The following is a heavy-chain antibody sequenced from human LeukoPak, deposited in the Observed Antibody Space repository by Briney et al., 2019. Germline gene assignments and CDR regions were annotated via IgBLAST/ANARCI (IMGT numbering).Heavy chain of an antibody. CDR3: ATIRSRKWGFDY. V-gene: IGHV4-34*01. CDR1: GGSISSYY. CDR2: INHSGST. J-gene: IGHJ4*02. D-gene: IGHD1-26*01. Sequence: PSETLSLTCTVSGGSISSYYWSWIRQPPGKGLEWIGEINHSGSTNYNPSLKSRVTISVDTSKTQFSLKLTSVTAADTAVYYCATIRSRKWGFDYWGQGTLVTVSS.